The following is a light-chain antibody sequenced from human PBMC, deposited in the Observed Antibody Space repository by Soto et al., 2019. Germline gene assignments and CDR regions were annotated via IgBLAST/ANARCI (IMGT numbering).Light chain of an antibody. J-gene: IGKJ4*01. Sequence: EIVLTQSPATLSSFPGDRVTLSCRASQYINTRLAWYQHRPGQAPRLLIYQTSLRAAGIPARFSASGSGTDFTLTISSLQSEDAAVYYCQQYHHWPVTFGGGTKVEIK. CDR3: QQYHHWPVT. CDR2: QTS. CDR1: QYINTR. V-gene: IGKV3D-15*01.